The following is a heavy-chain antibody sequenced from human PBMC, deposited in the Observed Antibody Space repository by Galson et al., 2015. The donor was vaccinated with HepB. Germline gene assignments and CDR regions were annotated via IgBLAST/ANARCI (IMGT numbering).Heavy chain of an antibody. J-gene: IGHJ2*01. D-gene: IGHD2-15*01. Sequence: SLRLSCADSGFTFSSYWMSWVRQAPGKGLEWVANIKQDGSEKYYVDSVKGRFTISRDNAKNSLYLQMNSLRAEDTAVYYCARSPYCSGGSCYENWYFDLWGRGTLVTVSS. CDR1: GFTFSSYW. CDR2: IKQDGSEK. V-gene: IGHV3-7*03. CDR3: ARSPYCSGGSCYENWYFDL.